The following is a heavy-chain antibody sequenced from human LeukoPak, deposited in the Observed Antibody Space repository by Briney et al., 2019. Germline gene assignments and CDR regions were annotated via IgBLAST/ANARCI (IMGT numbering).Heavy chain of an antibody. J-gene: IGHJ3*02. V-gene: IGHV3-23*01. CDR3: AKGGYGSGSYSGFDI. CDR2: ISGSGGST. CDR1: GFTFSSYA. D-gene: IGHD3-10*01. Sequence: PGGSLRLSCVASGFTFSSYAMSWVRQAPGKGLEWVSAISGSGGSTYYADSVKGRFTISRDNSKNTLYLQMNSLRAEDTAIYYCAKGGYGSGSYSGFDIWGQGTMVTVSS.